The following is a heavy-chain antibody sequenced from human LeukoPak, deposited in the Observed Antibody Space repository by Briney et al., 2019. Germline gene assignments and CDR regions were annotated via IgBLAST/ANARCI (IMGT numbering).Heavy chain of an antibody. Sequence: SETLSLTCTVSGGSISSYYWSWIRQPPGKGLEWIGEINHSGSTNYNPSLKSRVTISVDTSKNQFSLKLSSVTAADTAVYYCARGPANYYGSGSYYNGNDYWGQGTLVTVSS. CDR2: INHSGST. J-gene: IGHJ4*02. V-gene: IGHV4-34*01. CDR3: ARGPANYYGSGSYYNGNDY. CDR1: GGSISSYY. D-gene: IGHD3-10*01.